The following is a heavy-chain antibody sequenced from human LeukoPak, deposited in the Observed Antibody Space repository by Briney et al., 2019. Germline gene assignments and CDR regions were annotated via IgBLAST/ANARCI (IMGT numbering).Heavy chain of an antibody. CDR1: GFTFSSHA. V-gene: IGHV3-23*01. Sequence: GGSLRLSCAASGFTFSSHAMSWVRQTPGKGLDWVSGISGVGGSTYYADSVKGRFTISRDNSKNTVYLQMNSLRADDTAVYYCAKARGWYDFDYWGQGILVTVPS. CDR3: AKARGWYDFDY. D-gene: IGHD6-19*01. CDR2: ISGVGGST. J-gene: IGHJ4*02.